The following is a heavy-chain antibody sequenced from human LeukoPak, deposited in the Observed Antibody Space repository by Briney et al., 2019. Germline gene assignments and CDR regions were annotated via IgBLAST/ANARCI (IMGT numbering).Heavy chain of an antibody. CDR2: IYYSGST. J-gene: IGHJ4*02. D-gene: IGHD3-22*01. V-gene: IGHV4-59*01. CDR1: GGSISSYY. CDR3: ARDRYYDSSGYYFLDY. Sequence: SETLSLTCTVSGGSISSYYWSWIRQPPGKGLEWIGYIYYSGSTNCNPSLKSRVTISVDTSKNQFSLKLSSVTAADTAVYYCARDRYYDSSGYYFLDYWGQGTLVTVSS.